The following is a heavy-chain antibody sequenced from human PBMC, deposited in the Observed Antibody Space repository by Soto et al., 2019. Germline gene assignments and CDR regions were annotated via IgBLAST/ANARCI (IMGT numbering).Heavy chain of an antibody. D-gene: IGHD3-3*01. V-gene: IGHV5-51*01. J-gene: IGHJ4*02. CDR2: IYPGDSDT. CDR3: ARLGRITIFGVVTNYFDY. Sequence: GESLKISCKGSGYSFTSYWIGWVRQMPGKGLERMGIIYPGDSDTRYSPSFQGQVTISADKSISTAYLQWSSLKASDTAMYYFARLGRITIFGVVTNYFDYWGQGTLVTVSS. CDR1: GYSFTSYW.